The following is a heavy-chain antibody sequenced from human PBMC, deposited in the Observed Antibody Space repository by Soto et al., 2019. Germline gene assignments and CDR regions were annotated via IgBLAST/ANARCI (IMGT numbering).Heavy chain of an antibody. CDR1: GFTISNYG. D-gene: IGHD6-13*01. V-gene: IGHV3-23*01. Sequence: DVQVLESGGGLVQPGGSLRLSCEASGFTISNYGMAWVRQAPGKGLEWVSAISGRDAYTYYADSVKGRFTISRDNSKNTLYLQMSSLTAEDTALYYCAKVVRMTPYTHLRWGQGTLVTVSS. J-gene: IGHJ4*02. CDR2: ISGRDAYT. CDR3: AKVVRMTPYTHLR.